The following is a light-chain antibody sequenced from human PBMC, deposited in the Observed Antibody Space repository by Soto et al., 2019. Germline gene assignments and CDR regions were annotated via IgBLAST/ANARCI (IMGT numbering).Light chain of an antibody. CDR3: QQYGSSPLFT. CDR2: GAS. J-gene: IGKJ3*01. Sequence: EIVWTQSPGTLSLSPGERATLSCRASQSVSSSYLAWYQQKPGQAPRLLIYGASSRATGIPDRFSGSGSGTDFTLTISILEPEDFAVYYCQQYGSSPLFTFGPATKVDI. V-gene: IGKV3-20*01. CDR1: QSVSSSY.